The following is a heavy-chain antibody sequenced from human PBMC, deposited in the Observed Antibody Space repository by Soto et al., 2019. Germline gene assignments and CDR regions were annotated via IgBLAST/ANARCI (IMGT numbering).Heavy chain of an antibody. CDR1: GFTFSSYA. Sequence: GGSLRLSCAASGFTFSSYAMSWVRQAPGKGLEWVSAISGSGGSTYYADSVKGRFTISRDNSKNTLYLQMNSLRAEDTAVYYCAKAIGYRGYGRTPYCYCGIDVWGQGTRVT. V-gene: IGHV3-23*01. CDR2: ISGSGGST. CDR3: AKAIGYRGYGRTPYCYCGIDV. D-gene: IGHD5-12*01. J-gene: IGHJ6*02.